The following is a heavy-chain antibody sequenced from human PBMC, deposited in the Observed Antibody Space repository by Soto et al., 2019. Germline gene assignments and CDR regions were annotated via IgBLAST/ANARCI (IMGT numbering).Heavy chain of an antibody. V-gene: IGHV1-69*01. CDR1: GGTFSRYG. J-gene: IGHJ6*02. CDR2: IIPIFGTT. D-gene: IGHD1-26*01. Sequence: QVQLVQSGAEVKKPGSSVKVSCTASGGTFSRYGFTWVRQAPGQGFQWMGGIIPIFGTTHYEQNFQGRLSITADESTSTVYMELSSLRSDDTAIYFCAREAIVAGATTGMDVWGQGTTVTVSS. CDR3: AREAIVAGATTGMDV.